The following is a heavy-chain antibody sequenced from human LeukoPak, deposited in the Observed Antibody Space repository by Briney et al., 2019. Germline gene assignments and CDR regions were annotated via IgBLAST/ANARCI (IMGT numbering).Heavy chain of an antibody. CDR2: VSSSGSTI. J-gene: IGHJ4*02. V-gene: IGHV3-11*01. Sequence: GGSLRLSCAASGFTFSNAWMSWVRQAPGKGLEWVSYVSSSGSTIYYADSVKGRFTISRDNAKNSLYLQMNSLRAEDTAVYYCARGLIVVVPAANPLDYWGQGTLVTVSS. CDR1: GFTFSNAW. CDR3: ARGLIVVVPAANPLDY. D-gene: IGHD2-2*01.